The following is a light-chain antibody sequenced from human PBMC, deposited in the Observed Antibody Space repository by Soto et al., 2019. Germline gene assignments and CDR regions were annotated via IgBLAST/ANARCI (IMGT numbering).Light chain of an antibody. Sequence: QGVLTRPASASGSPGRAVTISCTGTSSDVGGYNYVSWYQQHPGKAPKLMIYEVSKRPSGVPDRFSGSKSGNTASLTVSGLQAEDEADYYCSSYAGSNNRYVFGTGTKVTVL. V-gene: IGLV2-8*01. J-gene: IGLJ1*01. CDR2: EVS. CDR1: SSDVGGYNY. CDR3: SSYAGSNNRYV.